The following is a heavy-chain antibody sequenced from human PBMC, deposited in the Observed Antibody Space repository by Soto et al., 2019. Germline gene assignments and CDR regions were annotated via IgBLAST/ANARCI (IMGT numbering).Heavy chain of an antibody. J-gene: IGHJ6*02. CDR2: IIPIFGTA. Sequence: QVQLVQSGAEVKKPGSSVKVSCKASGGTFSSYAISWVRQAPGQGLEWMGGIIPIFGTANYAQKFQGRVTITGDESTSTAYMELSSLRSEDTAVYYCARGNAAVITTYSYYYYGMDVWGQGTTVTVSS. V-gene: IGHV1-69*01. D-gene: IGHD3-22*01. CDR1: GGTFSSYA. CDR3: ARGNAAVITTYSYYYYGMDV.